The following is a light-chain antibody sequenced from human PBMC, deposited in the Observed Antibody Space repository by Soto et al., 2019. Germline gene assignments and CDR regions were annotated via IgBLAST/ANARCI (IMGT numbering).Light chain of an antibody. Sequence: DIQMTQSPSSLSASVGDRVTITCRASQGVSKYLAWYQQKPGKVPKLLIYAASTLQSGVPSRFSGSGSGTDFTLNISSLQPEDVETYYCQKYNSALGTFGQGTKVDIK. V-gene: IGKV1-27*01. CDR1: QGVSKY. CDR2: AAS. J-gene: IGKJ1*01. CDR3: QKYNSALGT.